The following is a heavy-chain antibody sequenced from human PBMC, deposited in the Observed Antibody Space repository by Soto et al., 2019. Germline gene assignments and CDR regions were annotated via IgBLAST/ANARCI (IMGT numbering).Heavy chain of an antibody. V-gene: IGHV3-7*05. CDR2: INLDGSEK. D-gene: IGHD5-18*01. CDR3: ARDGSTSWYSYDYHGMDV. CDR1: GFTFRTYW. Sequence: GGSLRLSCASSGFTFRTYWLSWVRQVPGKGLEWVANINLDGSEKNYVDSVKGRFTISRDNARNSLYLQMSSLRAEDTALYYCARDGSTSWYSYDYHGMDVWGQGTTVTFSS. J-gene: IGHJ6*02.